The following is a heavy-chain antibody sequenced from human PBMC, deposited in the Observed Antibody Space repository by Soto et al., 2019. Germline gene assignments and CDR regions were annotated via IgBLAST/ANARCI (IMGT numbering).Heavy chain of an antibody. CDR2: ISADNGNT. J-gene: IGHJ6*03. D-gene: IGHD3-10*01. V-gene: IGHV1-18*01. CDR3: ARGNEDRRSGKNYYYYYMDV. Sequence: QVQLVQSGAEVKKPGASVKVSCKASGYNFTNYGISWVREAPGQGLEWMGWISADNGNTNYAQKLQGRVTMTTDTSTSTAYMELRSLRSDETAVYYCARGNEDRRSGKNYYYYYMDVWGKGTTVTVSS. CDR1: GYNFTNYG.